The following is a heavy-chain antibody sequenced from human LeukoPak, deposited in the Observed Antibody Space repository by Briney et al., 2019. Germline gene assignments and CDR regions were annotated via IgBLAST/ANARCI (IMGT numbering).Heavy chain of an antibody. J-gene: IGHJ4*02. CDR1: GFTFSSYA. CDR2: MSYDGSNK. CDR3: ARDGPVRVFDY. V-gene: IGHV3-30*04. Sequence: GGSLRLSCAASGFTFSSYAMHWVRQAPGKGLEWVAVMSYDGSNKYYADSVKGRFTISRDNSKNTLYLQMNSLRAEDTAVYYCARDGPVRVFDYWGQGTLVTVSS. D-gene: IGHD4-17*01.